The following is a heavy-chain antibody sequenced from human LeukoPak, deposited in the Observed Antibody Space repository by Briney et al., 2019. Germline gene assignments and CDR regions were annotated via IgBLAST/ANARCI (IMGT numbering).Heavy chain of an antibody. CDR1: GFTFDDYA. J-gene: IGHJ4*02. D-gene: IGHD6-19*01. CDR2: ISWNSGST. V-gene: IGHV3-9*01. Sequence: GGSLRLSCAASGFTFDDYAMHWVRQAPGKGLEWVSGISWNSGSTYYADSVKGRFTISRDNSKNTLYLQMNSLRAEDTAVYYCARDRSGYSSGWYRPDYFDYWGQGTLVTVSS. CDR3: ARDRSGYSSGWYRPDYFDY.